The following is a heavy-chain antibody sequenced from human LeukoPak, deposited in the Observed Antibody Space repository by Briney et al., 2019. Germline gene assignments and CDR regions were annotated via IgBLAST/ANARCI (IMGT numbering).Heavy chain of an antibody. D-gene: IGHD2-8*02. Sequence: TSETLSLTCSVSGGSISSGYWSWIRQPPGKGLEWIAYIYNSGRSNYNPSLKSRATISLDTSKNQFSLKLSSVTAADTAVYYCAGGSGASWFDPWGQGTLVTVSS. CDR2: IYNSGRS. V-gene: IGHV4-59*01. CDR1: GGSISSGY. CDR3: AGGSGASWFDP. J-gene: IGHJ5*02.